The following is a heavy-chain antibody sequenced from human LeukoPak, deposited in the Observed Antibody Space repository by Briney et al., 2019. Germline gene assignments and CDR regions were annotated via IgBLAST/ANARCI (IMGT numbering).Heavy chain of an antibody. CDR3: ARKGHPGYCSGGSCPFDY. D-gene: IGHD2-15*01. CDR1: GGTFSSYA. Sequence: SVKVSCKASGGTFSSYAISWVRQAPGQGLERMGGIIPIFGTANYAQKFQGRVTITTDESTSTAYMELSSLRSEDTAVYYCARKGHPGYCSGGSCPFDYWGQGTLVTVSS. CDR2: IIPIFGTA. J-gene: IGHJ4*02. V-gene: IGHV1-69*05.